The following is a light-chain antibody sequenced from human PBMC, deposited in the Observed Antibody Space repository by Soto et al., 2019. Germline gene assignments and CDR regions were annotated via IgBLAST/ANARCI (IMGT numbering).Light chain of an antibody. V-gene: IGKV1-39*01. J-gene: IGKJ1*01. CDR2: AAS. Sequence: DIQMTQSPSSLSASIGDSVTITCRASQTIIGYLNWYQQKPGKAPRLLINAASNLQSGVPSRFRGSGFETDFTLTITSLQPEDFANYYCQQSYTTPRTFGQGTKVDIK. CDR3: QQSYTTPRT. CDR1: QTIIGY.